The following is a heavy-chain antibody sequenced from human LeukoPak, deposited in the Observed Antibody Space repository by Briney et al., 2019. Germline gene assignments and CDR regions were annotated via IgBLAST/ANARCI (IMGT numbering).Heavy chain of an antibody. CDR1: GDTFSSYA. Sequence: ASVKVSCKASGDTFSSYAISWVRQAPGQGLEWMGGIIPIFGTANYAQKFQGRVTITADESTSTAYMELSSLRSEDTAVYYCARENSGWYSYGMDVWGQGTTVTVYS. V-gene: IGHV1-69*13. CDR3: ARENSGWYSYGMDV. D-gene: IGHD6-19*01. J-gene: IGHJ6*02. CDR2: IIPIFGTA.